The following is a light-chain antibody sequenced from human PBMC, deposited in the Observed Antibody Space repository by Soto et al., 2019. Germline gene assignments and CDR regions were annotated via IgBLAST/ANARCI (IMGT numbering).Light chain of an antibody. J-gene: IGLJ2*01. Sequence: QSALTQPASVSGSPGQSITISCTGTSSDIGAYNYVSWYQHHPGKAPKFMMYEVSYRPSGVSNRFSGSKSGNTASLTISGLQAEDGADYYCSSYTSTSTVLFGGGTKLTVL. V-gene: IGLV2-14*01. CDR3: SSYTSTSTVL. CDR2: EVS. CDR1: SSDIGAYNY.